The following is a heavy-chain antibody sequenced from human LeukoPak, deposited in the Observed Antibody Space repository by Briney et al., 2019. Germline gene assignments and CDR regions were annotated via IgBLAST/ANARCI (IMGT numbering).Heavy chain of an antibody. D-gene: IGHD2-21*01. CDR2: NYYGETP. J-gene: IGHJ4*02. CDR3: ARRGLVVVPL. V-gene: IGHV4-39*01. CDR1: GGSVSSSDAY. Sequence: SETLSLTCTVSGGSVSSSDAYWVWVRQPPGKGLEWVWSNYYGETPYSNPYLKSRLTISADTSKNPFSLHLTSVTAADTAVYYCARRGLVVVPLWGQGILVTVSS.